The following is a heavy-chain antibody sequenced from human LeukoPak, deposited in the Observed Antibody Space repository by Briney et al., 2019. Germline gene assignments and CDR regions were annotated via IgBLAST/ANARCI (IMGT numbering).Heavy chain of an antibody. J-gene: IGHJ4*02. CDR3: AKGLQWELPFDY. D-gene: IGHD1-26*01. CDR1: GFTFSSYA. Sequence: PGGSLRLSCAASGFTFSSYAMSWVRQAPGKGLEWVSAISGSGSRYYADSVKGRFTISRDNSKNTLYLQMNSLKAEDTAVYYCAKGLQWELPFDYWGQGTLLTVSS. CDR2: ISGSGSR. V-gene: IGHV3-23*01.